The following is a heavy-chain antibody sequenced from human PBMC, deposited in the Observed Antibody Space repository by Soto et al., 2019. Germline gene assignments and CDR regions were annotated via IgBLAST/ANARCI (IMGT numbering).Heavy chain of an antibody. V-gene: IGHV4-31*03. Sequence: PSETLSLTCTFSGFSISSGGYYWSWIRQHPGKGLEWIGYIYYSGSTYYNPSLKSRVTISVDTSKNQFSLQLNSVTPDDSAVYYCARGPGILNPWGQGILVTVSS. CDR2: IYYSGST. J-gene: IGHJ5*02. CDR1: GFSISSGGYY. D-gene: IGHD3-9*01. CDR3: ARGPGILNP.